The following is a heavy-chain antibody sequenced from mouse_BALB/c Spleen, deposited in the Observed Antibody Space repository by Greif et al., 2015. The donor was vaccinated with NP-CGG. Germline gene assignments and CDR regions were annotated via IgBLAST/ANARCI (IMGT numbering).Heavy chain of an antibody. CDR1: GFTLSSFG. Sequence: EVKLMESGGGLVQPGGSRKLSCAASGFTLSSFGMHWVRQAPEKGLEWVAYISSGSSTIYYADTVKGRFTISRDNPKNTLSLQMTSLRSEDTAMYYCGRNPYYAMDYWGQGTSVTVSS. CDR3: GRNPYYAMDY. CDR2: ISSGSSTI. V-gene: IGHV5-17*02. J-gene: IGHJ4*01.